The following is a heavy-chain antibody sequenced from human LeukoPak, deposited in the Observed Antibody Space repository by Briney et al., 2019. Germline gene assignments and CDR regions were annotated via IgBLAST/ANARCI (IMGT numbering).Heavy chain of an antibody. CDR1: GFTFSSYG. Sequence: PGGSLRLSCAASGFTFSSYGMHWVRQAPGKGLEWVAFIRYDGSNKYYADSVKGRFTISRDNSKNTLYLQMNSLRAEDTAVYYCAKPQGAKRPSPYYFDYWGQGTLVTVSS. CDR2: IRYDGSNK. CDR3: AKPQGAKRPSPYYFDY. V-gene: IGHV3-30*02. J-gene: IGHJ4*02. D-gene: IGHD1-26*01.